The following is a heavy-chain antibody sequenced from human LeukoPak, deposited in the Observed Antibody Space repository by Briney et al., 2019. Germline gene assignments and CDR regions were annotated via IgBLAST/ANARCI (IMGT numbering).Heavy chain of an antibody. D-gene: IGHD2-15*01. CDR1: GGSISSYY. V-gene: IGHV4-59*08. CDR3: ARQYGGNNNWFDP. J-gene: IGHJ5*02. CDR2: IYYSGSA. Sequence: SETLSLTCTVSGGSISSYYWSWIRQPPGKGLEWMGYIYYSGSANHNPSLKSRVTISVDTSKNQFSLKMSSVTAADTAVYYCARQYGGNNNWFDPWGQGTLVTVSS.